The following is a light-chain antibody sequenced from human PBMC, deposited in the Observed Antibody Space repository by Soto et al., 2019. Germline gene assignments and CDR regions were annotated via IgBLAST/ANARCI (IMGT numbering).Light chain of an antibody. CDR2: DAS. CDR3: QQRSDWPIT. CDR1: QSVSSY. J-gene: IGKJ5*01. V-gene: IGKV3-11*01. Sequence: EIVLPQSPSTLSLSAGERAALSCVASQSVSSYLAWYQQKPGQAPRLLIYDASNRAAGIPARFSGSGSGTDFTLTIICLEPDDFAVYYCQQRSDWPITFAQGRRLQIK.